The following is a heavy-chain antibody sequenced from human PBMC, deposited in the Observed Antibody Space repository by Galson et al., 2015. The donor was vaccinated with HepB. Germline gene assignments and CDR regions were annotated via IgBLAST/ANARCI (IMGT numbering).Heavy chain of an antibody. J-gene: IGHJ6*02. CDR2: ISGSGGST. Sequence: SLRLSCAASGFTFSSYAMSWVRQAPGKGLEWVSAISGSGGSTYYADSVKGRFTISRDNSKNTLYLQMNSLRAEDTAVYYCAKGGRGNTAMVSVDYYYGMDVWGQGTPVTVSS. V-gene: IGHV3-23*01. CDR3: AKGGRGNTAMVSVDYYYGMDV. CDR1: GFTFSSYA. D-gene: IGHD5-18*01.